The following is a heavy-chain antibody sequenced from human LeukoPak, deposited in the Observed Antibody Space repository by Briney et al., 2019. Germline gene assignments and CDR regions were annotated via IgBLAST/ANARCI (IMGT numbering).Heavy chain of an antibody. Sequence: GGSLRLSCAASGFTFSDTWMHWVRQAPGEGLVWVSRIRSDGSDTRYAESVKGRFTISRDNAKNTLYLQMNSLRAEDTAVYYCARDWFHAIGYWGQGTLVTVSS. CDR3: ARDWFHAIGY. D-gene: IGHD2/OR15-2a*01. CDR2: IRSDGSDT. V-gene: IGHV3-74*01. J-gene: IGHJ4*02. CDR1: GFTFSDTW.